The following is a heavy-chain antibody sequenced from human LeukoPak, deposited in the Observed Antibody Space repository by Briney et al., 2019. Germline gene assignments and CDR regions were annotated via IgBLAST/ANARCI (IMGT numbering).Heavy chain of an antibody. V-gene: IGHV4-39*01. D-gene: IGHD3-22*01. CDR2: IDYSGAT. Sequence: AETLSLTCTVSGDSITSRSYYWVWLRQPPGKGLEWTGSIDYSGATYYSPSLRRRVSISVDTYKNQFSLKLSSVTAADAAVYYCARGLLGSYSSFDYWGQGTVVTVSS. J-gene: IGHJ4*02. CDR3: ARGLLGSYSSFDY. CDR1: GDSITSRSYY.